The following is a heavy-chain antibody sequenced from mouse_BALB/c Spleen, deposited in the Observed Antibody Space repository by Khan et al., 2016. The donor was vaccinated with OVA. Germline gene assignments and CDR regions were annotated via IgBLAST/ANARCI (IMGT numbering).Heavy chain of an antibody. V-gene: IGHV1-77*01. J-gene: IGHJ3*01. D-gene: IGHD1-2*01. CDR1: GYSFTDYY. Sequence: VQLQESGAELARPGASVKLSCKASGYSFTDYYINWVKQRTGQGLEWIGEISPGSGNTYYNENFKGKATLTADNSSSTAYMQLSSLTSEASAVYFGARRNYFGYSFAYWGQGTLVTVSA. CDR3: ARRNYFGYSFAY. CDR2: ISPGSGNT.